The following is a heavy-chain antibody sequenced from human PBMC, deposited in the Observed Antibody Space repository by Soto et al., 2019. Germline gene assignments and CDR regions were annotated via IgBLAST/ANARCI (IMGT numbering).Heavy chain of an antibody. D-gene: IGHD2-15*01. Sequence: VQLVESGGGLVKPGGSLRLSCAASGFTFSDYYMSWIRQAPGKGLEWVSYISSSSSYTNYADSVKGRFTISRDNAKNSLYLQMNSLRAEDTAVYYCARPAVVAADADYPNWFDPWGQGTLVTVSS. CDR1: GFTFSDYY. J-gene: IGHJ5*02. CDR2: ISSSSSYT. CDR3: ARPAVVAADADYPNWFDP. V-gene: IGHV3-11*06.